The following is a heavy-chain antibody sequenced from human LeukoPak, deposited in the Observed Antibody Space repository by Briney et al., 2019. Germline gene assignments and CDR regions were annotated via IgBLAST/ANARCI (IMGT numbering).Heavy chain of an antibody. D-gene: IGHD2-2*01. J-gene: IGHJ4*02. Sequence: ASVKVSCKASGYTFTGYYMHWVRQAPGQGLEWMGWISAYNGNTNYAQKLQGRVTMTTDTSTSTAYMELRSLRSDDTAVYYCARDPTRSSVVVPAAMGGFDYWGQGTLVTVSS. CDR2: ISAYNGNT. CDR1: GYTFTGYY. V-gene: IGHV1-18*04. CDR3: ARDPTRSSVVVPAAMGGFDY.